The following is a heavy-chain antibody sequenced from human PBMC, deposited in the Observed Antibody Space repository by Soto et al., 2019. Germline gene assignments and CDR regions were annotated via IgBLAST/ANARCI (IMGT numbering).Heavy chain of an antibody. CDR3: GKVLVGATGHTDSDS. CDR1: GGSIYRSGYY. V-gene: IGHV4-39*01. CDR2: IDYNGVT. D-gene: IGHD2-15*01. J-gene: IGHJ4*02. Sequence: QVQLQESGPGLVKPSETLSLTCTVSGGSIYRSGYYWGWIRQPPGRGLEWIGNIDYNGVTYSNPSLKSRVTISRDTSKNKCSLTLTSVTAADTALYYCGKVLVGATGHTDSDSWGPGTLVAVSS.